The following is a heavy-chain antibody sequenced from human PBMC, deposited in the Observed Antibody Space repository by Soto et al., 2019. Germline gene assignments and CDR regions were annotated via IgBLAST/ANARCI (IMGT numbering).Heavy chain of an antibody. CDR1: GFAFQTYT. D-gene: IGHD2-8*01. V-gene: IGHV3-21*01. CDR2: ITISGNYI. Sequence: EGQLVESRGGLVKPGGSLRLSCAASGFAFQTYTMEWLRQPPGKGLEWVSSITISGNYIYYADSVKGRFTISRDNGRNSVYLQMNSLRAEDTAVYYCAKVGVLRTNFRCFDLWGQGTLVTVSS. J-gene: IGHJ5*02. CDR3: AKVGVLRTNFRCFDL.